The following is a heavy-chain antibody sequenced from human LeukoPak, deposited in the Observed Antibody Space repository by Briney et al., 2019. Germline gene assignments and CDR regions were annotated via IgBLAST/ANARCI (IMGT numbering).Heavy chain of an antibody. Sequence: SQTLSLTCTVSGGSVSSGGYYWSWIRQPPGKGLEWIGYIYHSGSTYYNPSLKSRVTISVDRSKNQFSLKLSSVTAADTAVYYCARDSSGSMRLFLDYWGQGTLVTVSS. CDR3: ARDSSGSMRLFLDY. CDR2: IYHSGST. J-gene: IGHJ4*02. CDR1: GGSVSSGGYY. V-gene: IGHV4-30-2*01. D-gene: IGHD3-22*01.